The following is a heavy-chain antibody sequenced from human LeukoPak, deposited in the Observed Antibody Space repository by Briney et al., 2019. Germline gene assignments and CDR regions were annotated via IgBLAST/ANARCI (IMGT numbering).Heavy chain of an antibody. CDR2: IWYDGSNK. V-gene: IGHV3-33*01. J-gene: IGHJ5*02. CDR1: GFTFSSYG. Sequence: QPGRSLRLSCAASGFTFSSYGMHWVRQAPGKGLEWVAVIWYDGSNKYYADSVKGRFTISTDNSKNTLYLQMNSLRAEDTAVYYCARDQDIVVVPAADVWFDPWGQGTLVTVSS. CDR3: ARDQDIVVVPAADVWFDP. D-gene: IGHD2-2*01.